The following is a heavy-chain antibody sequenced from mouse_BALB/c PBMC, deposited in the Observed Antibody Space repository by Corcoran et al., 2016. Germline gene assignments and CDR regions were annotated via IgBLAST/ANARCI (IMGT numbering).Heavy chain of an antibody. Sequence: QVQLQQSGAELMKPGASVKISCKATGYTFSSYWIEWVKQRPGHGLEWIGEILPGSGSTNYNEKFKGKATFTADTSSNTAYMQLSSLTSEDSAVYYCARDMISSWFAYWGQGTLVTVSA. D-gene: IGHD2-4*01. J-gene: IGHJ3*01. V-gene: IGHV1-9*01. CDR2: ILPGSGST. CDR1: GYTFSSYW. CDR3: ARDMISSWFAY.